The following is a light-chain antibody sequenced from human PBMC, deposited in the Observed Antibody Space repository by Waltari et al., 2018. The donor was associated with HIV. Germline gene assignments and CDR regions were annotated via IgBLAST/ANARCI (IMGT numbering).Light chain of an antibody. V-gene: IGLV3-21*02. CDR1: NIGSKS. CDR2: DDH. J-gene: IGLJ3*02. CDR3: QVWDRGTDHRWV. Sequence: YVLTQPPSLSVAPGQTATISCGGENIGSKSVHWYQHKPGQDPVFVVFDDHDRPSGIPDRFHGSNSGDTATLTISGVEAGDEADYSCQVWDRGTDHRWVFGGGTKVTVL.